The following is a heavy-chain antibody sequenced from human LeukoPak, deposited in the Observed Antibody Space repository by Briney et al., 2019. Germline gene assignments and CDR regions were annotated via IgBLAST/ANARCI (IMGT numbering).Heavy chain of an antibody. J-gene: IGHJ3*02. D-gene: IGHD5-18*01. CDR1: GFTFSSYS. CDR2: ISSSSSYI. V-gene: IGHV3-21*01. CDR3: ASPEYSYGFNDAFDI. Sequence: PGRSLRLSCAASGFTFSSYSMNWVRQAPGKGLEWVSSISSSSSYIYYADSVKGRFTTSRDNAKNSLYLQMNSLRAEDTAVYYCASPEYSYGFNDAFDIWGQGTMVTVSS.